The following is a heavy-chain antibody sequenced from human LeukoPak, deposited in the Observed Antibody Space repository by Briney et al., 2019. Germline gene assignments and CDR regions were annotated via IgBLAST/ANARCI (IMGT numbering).Heavy chain of an antibody. CDR3: ARDFSSYYANSAYYGDTWFDY. D-gene: IGHD3-22*01. J-gene: IGHJ4*02. CDR1: GFTFSSHA. CDR2: ISYDGSNK. Sequence: GGSLRLSCAASGFTFSSHAMHWVRQAPGKGLEWVAVISYDGSNKYYADSVKGRFTISRDNSKNTLYLQMNSLRAEDTAVYYCARDFSSYYANSAYYGDTWFDYWGQGTLVTVSS. V-gene: IGHV3-30*04.